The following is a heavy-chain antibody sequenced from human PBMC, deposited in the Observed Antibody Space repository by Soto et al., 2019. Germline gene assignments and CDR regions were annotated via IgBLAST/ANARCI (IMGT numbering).Heavy chain of an antibody. D-gene: IGHD3-10*01. J-gene: IGHJ4*02. CDR2: IYDSGST. Sequence: PSETLSLTCTVSGGSISNHCWSWIRQPPEKGLEWIGCIYDSGSTNYNPSLKSRATISADTSKNQFSLKLSSVTAADTAVYYCARGRYYGSGSLNWGQGTLVTVSS. CDR1: GGSISNHC. V-gene: IGHV4-59*08. CDR3: ARGRYYGSGSLN.